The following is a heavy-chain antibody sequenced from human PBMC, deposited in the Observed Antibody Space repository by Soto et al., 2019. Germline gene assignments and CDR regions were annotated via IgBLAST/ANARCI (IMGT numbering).Heavy chain of an antibody. D-gene: IGHD3-22*01. CDR1: GGSISSGGYY. CDR2: IYYSGST. V-gene: IGHV4-31*03. J-gene: IGHJ4*02. Sequence: QVQLQESGPGLVKPSQTLSLTCTVSGGSISSGGYYWSWIRQHPGKGLEWIGYIYYSGSTYYNPSLKSRVTISVDTSKNQFSLKLSSVTAADTAVYYCARLAPYYDSSGYPRFYFDYWGQGTLVTVSS. CDR3: ARLAPYYDSSGYPRFYFDY.